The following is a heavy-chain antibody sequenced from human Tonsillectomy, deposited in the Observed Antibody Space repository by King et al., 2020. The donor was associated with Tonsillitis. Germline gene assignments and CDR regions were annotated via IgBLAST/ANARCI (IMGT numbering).Heavy chain of an antibody. V-gene: IGHV5-51*01. J-gene: IGHJ5*02. Sequence: QLVQSGVEVKKPGESLKISCKGSGYNFNNYWIGWVRQMPGKGLECMGIIYPGDSDTRYSPSFQGQVTISADKSISTAYLHWRSLKASDTAMYYCARGRPLDGGEHWFDAWGQGTVVTVSS. CDR1: GYNFNNYW. CDR2: IYPGDSDT. D-gene: IGHD3-16*01. CDR3: ARGRPLDGGEHWFDA.